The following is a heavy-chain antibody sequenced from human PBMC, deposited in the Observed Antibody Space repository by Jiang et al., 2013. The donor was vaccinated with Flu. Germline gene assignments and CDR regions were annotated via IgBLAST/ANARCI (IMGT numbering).Heavy chain of an antibody. J-gene: IGHJ3*02. CDR2: ISHDGSNN. V-gene: IGHV3-30*03. D-gene: IGHD3-22*01. CDR1: GFTFSSHG. CDR3: ARVLTHLWLFDAFDI. Sequence: VQLLESGGGVVQPGTSLRLSCAASGFTFSSHGIHWVRQAPGKGLEWVARISHDGSNNDYADSVKGRFIISRDNSKNTLYLQMHSLRAEDTAVYYCARVLTHLWLFDAFDIWGQGTMVTVSS.